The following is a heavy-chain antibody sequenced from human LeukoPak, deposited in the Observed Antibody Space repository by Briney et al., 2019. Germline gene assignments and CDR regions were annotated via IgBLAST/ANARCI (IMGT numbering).Heavy chain of an antibody. CDR2: IYYSGST. Sequence: SETLSLTCTVSGGSISSYYWSWIRQPPGKGLEWIGYIYYSGSTNYNPSLKSRVTISVDTSKNQFSLKLSSVTAADTAVYYCARGYYYGSGGDFDYWGQGTLVTVSS. CDR1: GGSISSYY. D-gene: IGHD3-10*01. J-gene: IGHJ4*02. V-gene: IGHV4-59*01. CDR3: ARGYYYGSGGDFDY.